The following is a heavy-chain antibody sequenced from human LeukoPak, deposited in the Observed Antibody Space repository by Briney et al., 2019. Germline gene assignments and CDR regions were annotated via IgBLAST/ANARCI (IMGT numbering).Heavy chain of an antibody. V-gene: IGHV4-34*01. Sequence: SETLSLTCAVYGGSFSGYYWSWIRQPPGKGLEWIGEINHSGSTNYNPSLKSRVTISVDTSKNQFSLKLRSVTAAGTAVYYCARVTRITMVRGVRRWFDPWGQGTLVTVSS. D-gene: IGHD3-10*01. J-gene: IGHJ5*02. CDR2: INHSGST. CDR1: GGSFSGYY. CDR3: ARVTRITMVRGVRRWFDP.